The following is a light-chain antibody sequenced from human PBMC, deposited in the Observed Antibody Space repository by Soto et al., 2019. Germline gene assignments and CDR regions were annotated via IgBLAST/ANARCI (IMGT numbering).Light chain of an antibody. CDR1: QSVRSSF. J-gene: IGKJ2*01. Sequence: EIVLTQSPATLSLSPGERATLSCRASQSVRSSFFAGYQQKPGQAPRLLIYDVSIRATGIPDRFSGSGCGTDFTLTINRLEPEDFEVYYCQQYENSVMYTFGQGTMLEIK. V-gene: IGKV3-20*01. CDR3: QQYENSVMYT. CDR2: DVS.